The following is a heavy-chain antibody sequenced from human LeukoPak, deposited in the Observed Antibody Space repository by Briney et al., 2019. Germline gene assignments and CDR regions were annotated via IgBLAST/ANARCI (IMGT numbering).Heavy chain of an antibody. CDR3: AILNWGWLQSFYFDY. CDR2: IYYSGST. J-gene: IGHJ4*02. V-gene: IGHV4-39*07. CDR1: GGSISSSSYY. D-gene: IGHD5-24*01. Sequence: SETLSLTCTVSGGSISSSSYYWGWIRQPPGKGLEWIGSIYYSGSTYYDPSLKSRVTISVDTSKNQFSLKLSSVTAADTAVYYCAILNWGWLQSFYFDYWGQGTLVTVSS.